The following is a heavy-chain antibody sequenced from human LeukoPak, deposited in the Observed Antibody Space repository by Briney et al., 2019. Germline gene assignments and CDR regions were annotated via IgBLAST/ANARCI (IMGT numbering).Heavy chain of an antibody. J-gene: IGHJ4*02. Sequence: ALVKVSCKASGYTFSSHAITWVRQAPGQGLQWMGWISAYNGKTNYAKKLHGRVTMTTDTSTSTAYMELKSLRSDDTAVYYCARDTSTIFGVVKNDYWGQGTLVTVSS. CDR3: ARDTSTIFGVVKNDY. D-gene: IGHD3-3*01. CDR2: ISAYNGKT. V-gene: IGHV1-18*01. CDR1: GYTFSSHA.